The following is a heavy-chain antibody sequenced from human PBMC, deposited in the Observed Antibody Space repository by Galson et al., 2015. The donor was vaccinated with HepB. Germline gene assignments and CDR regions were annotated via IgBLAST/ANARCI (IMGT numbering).Heavy chain of an antibody. CDR1: GFTFTSHA. D-gene: IGHD3-3*01. J-gene: IGHJ4*02. V-gene: IGHV3-30*04. CDR2: ISYDVSYK. Sequence: SLRLSCAASGFTFTSHALHWVRQAPGKGLEWVAVISYDVSYKYYADSVKGRFTISRDNSKNTLYLQMNSLRAEDTVVYYCARDNRGFWSGYYPDYWGQGTLVTVSS. CDR3: ARDNRGFWSGYYPDY.